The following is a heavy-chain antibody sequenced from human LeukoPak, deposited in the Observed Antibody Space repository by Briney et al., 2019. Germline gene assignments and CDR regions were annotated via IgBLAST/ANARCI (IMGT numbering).Heavy chain of an antibody. CDR3: AKDTIGYSSGWYAFDY. Sequence: GGSLRLSCAASGFTFSSYAMSWVRQAPGKGLEWVSAISGSGRSTYYADSVKGRFTISRDNSKNTLYLQMNSLRAEDTAVYYCAKDTIGYSSGWYAFDYWGQGTLVTVSS. V-gene: IGHV3-23*01. CDR1: GFTFSSYA. D-gene: IGHD6-19*01. J-gene: IGHJ4*02. CDR2: ISGSGRST.